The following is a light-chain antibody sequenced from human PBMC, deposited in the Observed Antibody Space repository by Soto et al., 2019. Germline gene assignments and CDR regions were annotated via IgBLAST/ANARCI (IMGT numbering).Light chain of an antibody. V-gene: IGKV1-5*03. CDR3: QHYNSYSEA. J-gene: IGKJ1*01. CDR1: QTISSW. Sequence: DIQMTQSPSTLSGSVGDRVTITCRASQTISSWLAWYQQKPGKAPKLLIYKASTLKSGVPSRFSCSGSGTEFTLTISSLQPDDFATYYCQHYNSYSEAFGQGTKV. CDR2: KAS.